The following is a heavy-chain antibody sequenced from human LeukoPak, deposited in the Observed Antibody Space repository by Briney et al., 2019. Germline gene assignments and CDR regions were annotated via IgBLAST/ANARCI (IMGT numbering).Heavy chain of an antibody. V-gene: IGHV1-46*01. CDR1: GYTFTSYY. Sequence: ASVKVSCKASGYTFTSYYMHWERQAPGQGLEWMGIINPSGGSTSYAQKFQGRVTMTRDMSTSTVYMELSRLRSDDTAVYYCARVVPELLWFGELLWDSYGSNYYYYYMDVWGKGTTVTISS. J-gene: IGHJ6*03. CDR3: ARVVPELLWFGELLWDSYGSNYYYYYMDV. CDR2: INPSGGST. D-gene: IGHD3-10*01.